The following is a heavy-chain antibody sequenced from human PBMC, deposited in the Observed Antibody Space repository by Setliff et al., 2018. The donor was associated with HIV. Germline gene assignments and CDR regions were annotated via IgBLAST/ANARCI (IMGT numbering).Heavy chain of an antibody. CDR1: GGSISSRSYY. J-gene: IGHJ6*03. V-gene: IGHV4-39*02. Sequence: PSETLSLTCTVSGGSISSRSYYWGWIRQPPGKGLEWIGSIYYSGSTYYNPSLKSRVTISVDKSKSQFYLRLSSVTAADTGVYYCARVRGYSSSSRDFYYHNMEVWGKGTTVTVSS. CDR2: IYYSGST. D-gene: IGHD6-6*01. CDR3: ARVRGYSSSSRDFYYHNMEV.